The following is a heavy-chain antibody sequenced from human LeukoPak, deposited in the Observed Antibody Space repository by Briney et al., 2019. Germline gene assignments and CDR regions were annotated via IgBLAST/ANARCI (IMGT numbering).Heavy chain of an antibody. V-gene: IGHV3-23*05. D-gene: IGHD6-19*01. CDR3: ARDHGSQDSGAWYVFDY. J-gene: IGHJ4*02. CDR2: INQHGHT. CDR1: GFTFNHYA. Sequence: GVSLRLSCAASGFTFNHYAMSWVRQAPGKGVECVSSINQHGHTFYADSVKGRFTISRDNSKNTVFLQMNSLRADDTAEYFCARDHGSQDSGAWYVFDYWGRGTLVTVSS.